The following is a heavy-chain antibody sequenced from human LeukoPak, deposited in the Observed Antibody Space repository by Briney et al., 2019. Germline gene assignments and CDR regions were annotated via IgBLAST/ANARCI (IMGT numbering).Heavy chain of an antibody. J-gene: IGHJ3*02. CDR3: ARYSGYYGDAFDI. CDR1: GGSISSSSYY. D-gene: IGHD3-22*01. V-gene: IGHV4-39*01. Sequence: SETLSLTCTVSGGSISSSSYYWGWIRQPPGKGLEWIGSIYYSGSTYYNPSLKSRVTISVDTSKNQFSLKLSSVTAADTAVYYCARYSGYYGDAFDIWGQGTMVTVSS. CDR2: IYYSGST.